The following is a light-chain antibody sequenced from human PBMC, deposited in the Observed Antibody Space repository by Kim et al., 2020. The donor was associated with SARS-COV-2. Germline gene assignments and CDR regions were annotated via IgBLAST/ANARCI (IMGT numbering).Light chain of an antibody. CDR2: SNH. J-gene: IGLJ1*01. Sequence: QSVVTQPPSVSGTPGQRVTISCSGTTSNIGNNYVYWYQHFPGLAPKLVIHSNHLRPSGVSDRLSGSKSGTSASLTISGLRTDDEGDYYCATWDNGLRAYVFGSGTKVTVL. V-gene: IGLV1-47*01. CDR1: TSNIGNNY. CDR3: ATWDNGLRAYV.